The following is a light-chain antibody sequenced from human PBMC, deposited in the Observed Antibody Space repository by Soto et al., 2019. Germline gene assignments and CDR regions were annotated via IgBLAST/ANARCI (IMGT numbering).Light chain of an antibody. J-gene: IGKJ3*01. CDR2: AAS. CDR1: QSISSY. CDR3: QQSYSTPLT. V-gene: IGKV1-39*01. Sequence: IQMTQSPSSLSASVGDRVTITCRASQSISSYLNWYQQKPVKAPKLLIYAASSLQSGVPSRFSGSGSGTDFTLTISSLQPEDFATYYCQQSYSTPLTFGPGTKVDIK.